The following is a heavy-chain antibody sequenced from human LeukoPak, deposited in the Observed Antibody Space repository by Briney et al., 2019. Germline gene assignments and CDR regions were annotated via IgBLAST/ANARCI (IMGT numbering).Heavy chain of an antibody. J-gene: IGHJ6*03. D-gene: IGHD3-10*01. V-gene: IGHV1-69*06. CDR2: IIPIFGTA. Sequence: GASVKVSCKASGGTFSNYAISWVRQAPGQGLEWMGGIIPIFGTANYAQKFQGRVTITADKSTSTAYMELSSLRSEDTAVYYCARDRISTMVRGVISNYYMDVWGKGTTVTVSS. CDR1: GGTFSNYA. CDR3: ARDRISTMVRGVISNYYMDV.